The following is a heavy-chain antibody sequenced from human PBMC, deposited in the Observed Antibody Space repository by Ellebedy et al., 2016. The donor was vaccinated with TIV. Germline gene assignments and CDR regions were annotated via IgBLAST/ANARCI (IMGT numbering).Heavy chain of an antibody. CDR3: AKDSRYCSGGSCYSSPAPGDY. D-gene: IGHD2-15*01. V-gene: IGHV3-23*01. CDR2: ISGSGGST. CDR1: GFTFSSYA. J-gene: IGHJ4*02. Sequence: GGSLRLXXAASGFTFSSYAMSWVRQAPGKGLEWVSVISGSGGSTYYADSVKGRFTISRDNSKNTLYLQMNSLRAEDTAVYYCAKDSRYCSGGSCYSSPAPGDYWGQGTLVTVSS.